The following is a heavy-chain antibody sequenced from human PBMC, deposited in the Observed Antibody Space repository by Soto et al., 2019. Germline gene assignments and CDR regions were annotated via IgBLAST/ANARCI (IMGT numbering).Heavy chain of an antibody. D-gene: IGHD3-22*01. Sequence: TSAKPTSKAPGFTITSKYMHWVRQAPGQGLEWMGIINPSGGSTSYAQKFQGRVTMTRDTSTSTVYMELSSLRSEDTAVYYCARVDSSGYQGWFDPWGQGTLVTVSS. CDR3: ARVDSSGYQGWFDP. CDR1: GFTITSKY. J-gene: IGHJ5*02. CDR2: INPSGGST. V-gene: IGHV1-46*03.